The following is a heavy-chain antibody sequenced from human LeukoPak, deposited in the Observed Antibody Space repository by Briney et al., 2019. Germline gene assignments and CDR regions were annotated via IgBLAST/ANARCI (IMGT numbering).Heavy chain of an antibody. V-gene: IGHV1-69*05. CDR3: ARDGRYDILTGPLGLYYYYGMDV. J-gene: IGHJ6*02. Sequence: SVKVSCKASGGTFSSYAISWVRQDPGQGLEWMGGIIPIFGTANYAQKFQGRVTITTDESTSTAYMELSSLRSEDTAVYYCARDGRYDILTGPLGLYYYYGMDVWGQGTTVTVSS. CDR1: GGTFSSYA. D-gene: IGHD3-9*01. CDR2: IIPIFGTA.